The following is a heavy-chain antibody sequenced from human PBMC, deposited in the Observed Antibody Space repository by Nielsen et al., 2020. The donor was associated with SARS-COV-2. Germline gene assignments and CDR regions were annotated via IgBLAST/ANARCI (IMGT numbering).Heavy chain of an antibody. CDR1: GFTFSSYS. Sequence: GESLKISCAASGFTFSSYSMNWVRKAPGKGLEWVSYISSSSSTIYYADSVKGRFTISRDNAKNSLYLQMNSLRDEDTAAYYGARGGAVAGTYGMDVWGQGTTVTVSS. J-gene: IGHJ6*02. CDR2: ISSSSSTI. CDR3: ARGGAVAGTYGMDV. V-gene: IGHV3-48*02. D-gene: IGHD6-19*01.